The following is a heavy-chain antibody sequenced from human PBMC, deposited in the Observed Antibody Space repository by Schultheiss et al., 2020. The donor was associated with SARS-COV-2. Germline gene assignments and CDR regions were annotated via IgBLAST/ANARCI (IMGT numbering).Heavy chain of an antibody. CDR3: ARYHGDYRRFDY. V-gene: IGHV3-9*01. J-gene: IGHJ4*02. CDR1: GFTFSTYA. Sequence: GGSLRLSCAASGFTFSTYAMSWVRQAPGKGLEWVSGISWNSGSIGYADSVKGRFTISRDNAKNSLYLQMNSLRAEDTALYYCARYHGDYRRFDYWGQGTLVTVSS. D-gene: IGHD4-17*01. CDR2: ISWNSGSI.